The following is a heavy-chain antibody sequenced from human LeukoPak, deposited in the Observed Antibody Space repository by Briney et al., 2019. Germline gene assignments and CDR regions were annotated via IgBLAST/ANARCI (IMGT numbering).Heavy chain of an antibody. D-gene: IGHD2-2*01. CDR1: GGTFSSYT. CDR3: AKDGVVVVATSVYYYYYGMDV. J-gene: IGHJ6*02. V-gene: IGHV1-69*02. Sequence: SVKVSCKASGGTFSSYTISWVRQAPGQGLEWMGRIIPILNITDYAQNFQGRVTLTADKSTSTAYMELSTLRSEGTAVYYCAKDGVVVVATSVYYYYYGMDVWGQGTTVTVSS. CDR2: IIPILNIT.